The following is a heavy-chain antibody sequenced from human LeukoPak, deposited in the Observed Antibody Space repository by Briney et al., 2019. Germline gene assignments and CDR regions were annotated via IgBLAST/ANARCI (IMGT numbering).Heavy chain of an antibody. CDR1: GVSISSGSNY. CDR2: IYSSGNT. V-gene: IGHV4-39*07. D-gene: IGHD3-10*01. CDR3: ARSDGYGLVGI. J-gene: IGHJ3*02. Sequence: SETLSLTCSVSGVSISSGSNYWGWIRQPPGKTLEWIGSIYSSGNTYYNPSLKSRVIILIDTAKNHFSLNLSSVTAADTVVYYCARSDGYGLVGIWGQGTMVTVSS.